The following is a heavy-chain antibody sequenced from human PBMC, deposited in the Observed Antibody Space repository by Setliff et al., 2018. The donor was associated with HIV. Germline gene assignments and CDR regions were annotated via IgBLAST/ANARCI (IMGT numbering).Heavy chain of an antibody. D-gene: IGHD5-18*01. Sequence: VASVKVSCKASGYTFTSYGISWVRPAPGQGLGWMRWISDYNGDTHYSQKFQGRVTITRDTSASTASMELSSLRSEDTAVYYCARSIQTALDYWGQGTLVTVSS. CDR3: ARSIQTALDY. CDR1: GYTFTSYG. V-gene: IGHV1-18*01. J-gene: IGHJ4*02. CDR2: ISDYNGDT.